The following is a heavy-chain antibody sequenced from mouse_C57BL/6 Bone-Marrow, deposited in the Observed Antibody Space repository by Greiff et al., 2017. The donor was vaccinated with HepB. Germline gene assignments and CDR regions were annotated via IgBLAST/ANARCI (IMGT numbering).Heavy chain of an antibody. CDR1: GYTFTSYW. V-gene: IGHV1-50*01. J-gene: IGHJ4*01. CDR3: ARALWAAMDY. Sequence: QVQLQQPGAELVKPGASVKLSCKASGYTFTSYWMQWVKQRPGQGLEWIGKIDPSDSYTNYNQKFKCKATLTVDTSSSTAYMQLSILTSEDSAVYYCARALWAAMDYWGQGTAVTVSS. D-gene: IGHD1-1*02. CDR2: IDPSDSYT.